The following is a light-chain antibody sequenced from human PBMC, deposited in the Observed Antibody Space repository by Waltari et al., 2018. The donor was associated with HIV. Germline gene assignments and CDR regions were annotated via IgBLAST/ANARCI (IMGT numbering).Light chain of an antibody. V-gene: IGKV1-39*01. CDR2: DAS. J-gene: IGKJ1*01. CDR3: QKSYSTPWT. CDR1: QSISIY. Sequence: DIQMTQSSSSLSASLRERVTITCRASQSISIYLNWYQQKPGKAPKLLIYDASSLQSGVPSRFSGSGSGTDFTLTISSLQHEDFATYYCQKSYSTPWTFGQGTQVEIK.